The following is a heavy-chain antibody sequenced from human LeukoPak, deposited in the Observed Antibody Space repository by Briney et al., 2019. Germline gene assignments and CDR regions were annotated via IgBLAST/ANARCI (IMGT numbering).Heavy chain of an antibody. J-gene: IGHJ5*02. CDR2: IIPILGIA. D-gene: IGHD6-19*01. Sequence: GSSVKVSCKASGGTFSSYAISWVRQAPGQGLEWMGRIIPILGIANYAQKFQGRVTITADKSTSTAYMELSSLRSEDTAVYYCARQSYSSGSNWFDPWGQGTLVAVSS. CDR3: ARQSYSSGSNWFDP. V-gene: IGHV1-69*04. CDR1: GGTFSSYA.